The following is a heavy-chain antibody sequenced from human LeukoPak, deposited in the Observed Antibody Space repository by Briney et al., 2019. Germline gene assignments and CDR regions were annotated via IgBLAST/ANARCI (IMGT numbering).Heavy chain of an antibody. CDR1: GFNFSTYS. D-gene: IGHD3-10*01. CDR3: ASSGVDAFDI. Sequence: GGSLRLSCAASGFNFSTYSLNWVRQAPGKGLEWVSSISRTSAYMHYADSVKGRFSISRDNAKNSLYLQMNSLRAEDTAVYYCASSGVDAFDIWGQGTMVTVSS. J-gene: IGHJ3*02. V-gene: IGHV3-21*01. CDR2: ISRTSAYM.